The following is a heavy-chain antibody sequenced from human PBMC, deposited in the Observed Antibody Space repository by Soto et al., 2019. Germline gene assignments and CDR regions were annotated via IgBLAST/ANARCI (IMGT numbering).Heavy chain of an antibody. CDR1: GLTFSSYW. V-gene: IGHV3-74*01. D-gene: IGHD5-18*01. Sequence: GGSLRLSCAASGLTFSSYWMHWVRQAPGKGLVWVSRISTDGSVTTYADSVKGRFTISRDNAKNSLYLQMNSLRAEDTAVYYCARDYSSYGPFDYWGQGTLVTVSS. J-gene: IGHJ4*02. CDR2: ISTDGSVT. CDR3: ARDYSSYGPFDY.